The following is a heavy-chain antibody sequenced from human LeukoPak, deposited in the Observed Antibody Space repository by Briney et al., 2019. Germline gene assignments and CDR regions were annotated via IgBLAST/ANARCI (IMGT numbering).Heavy chain of an antibody. Sequence: ASVKVSCKASGYTFTRYGISWVRQAPGQRLEWMGWISAYNGHTNYTQKLQGRVTMTTDTSTSTAYMELRSLRSDDTAVYFCVRDGHRLYDYYYYYMDVWGKGTTVTVSS. V-gene: IGHV1-18*01. CDR1: GYTFTRYG. D-gene: IGHD2-2*02. J-gene: IGHJ6*03. CDR2: ISAYNGHT. CDR3: VRDGHRLYDYYYYYMDV.